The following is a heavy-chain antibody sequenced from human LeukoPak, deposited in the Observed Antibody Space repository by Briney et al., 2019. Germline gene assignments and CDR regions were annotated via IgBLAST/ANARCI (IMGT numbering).Heavy chain of an antibody. D-gene: IGHD3-22*01. V-gene: IGHV4-39*01. J-gene: IGHJ4*02. Sequence: SETLSLTCTVSGGSISSTSSYWGWIRQPPGKGLEWIESVRYSGKTYYNPSLKSRVTMSLDTSKNQFSLRLTSVTAADTAVYSCARHYYDSSGLAYYFDYWGQGTLVTVSS. CDR1: GGSISSTSSY. CDR2: VRYSGKT. CDR3: ARHYYDSSGLAYYFDY.